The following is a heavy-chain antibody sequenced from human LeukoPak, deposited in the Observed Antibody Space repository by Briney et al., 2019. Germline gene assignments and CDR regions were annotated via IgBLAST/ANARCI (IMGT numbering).Heavy chain of an antibody. Sequence: GGSLRLSCAASRFTFSSYGMHWVRQAPGKGLEWVAFIRYDGSNEYYADSVKGRFTISRDNSKNTLYLQMNSLRPDDTAVYYCARAGFSSGYYLDNWGQGTLVTVSS. CDR1: RFTFSSYG. J-gene: IGHJ4*02. CDR3: ARAGFSSGYYLDN. V-gene: IGHV3-30*02. D-gene: IGHD3-22*01. CDR2: IRYDGSNE.